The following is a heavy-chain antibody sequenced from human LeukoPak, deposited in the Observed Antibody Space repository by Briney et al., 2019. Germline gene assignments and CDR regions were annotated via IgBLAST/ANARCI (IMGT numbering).Heavy chain of an antibody. CDR2: ISYDGSNK. Sequence: GGSLRLSCAASGFTFSSYAMHWVRQAPGKGLEWVAVISYDGSNKYYADSVKGRFTISRDNSKNTLYLQMNSLRAEDTAVYYCARVHPRSYDSSGYYYYYFDYWGQGTLVTVSS. J-gene: IGHJ4*02. CDR1: GFTFSSYA. V-gene: IGHV3-30*01. D-gene: IGHD3-22*01. CDR3: ARVHPRSYDSSGYYYYYFDY.